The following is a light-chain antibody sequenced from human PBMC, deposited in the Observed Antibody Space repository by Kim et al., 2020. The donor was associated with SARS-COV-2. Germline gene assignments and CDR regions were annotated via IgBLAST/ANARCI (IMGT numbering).Light chain of an antibody. CDR1: T. V-gene: IGLV1-44*01. Sequence: TVNWYHQRPGQAPKLVIYSNDDRPSGVPDRFSGSNSGTSASLDISGLQPEDEGVFYCAAWDDSLNGWVFGGGTQLTVL. CDR3: AAWDDSLNGWV. J-gene: IGLJ3*02. CDR2: SND.